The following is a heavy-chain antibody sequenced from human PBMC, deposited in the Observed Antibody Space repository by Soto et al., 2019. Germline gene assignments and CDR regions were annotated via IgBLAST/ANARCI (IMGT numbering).Heavy chain of an antibody. Sequence: QITLKESGPTLVKPTQTLTLTCTFSGFSLSTSGVGVGWIRQPPGKALEWLALIYWDDDKRYSPSLKSRLTITKDPSKNQVVLTMTNMDPVDTATYYCAHSPMMYGGYGDWFDPWGQGTLVTVSS. CDR3: AHSPMMYGGYGDWFDP. CDR2: IYWDDDK. CDR1: GFSLSTSGVG. J-gene: IGHJ5*02. D-gene: IGHD5-12*01. V-gene: IGHV2-5*02.